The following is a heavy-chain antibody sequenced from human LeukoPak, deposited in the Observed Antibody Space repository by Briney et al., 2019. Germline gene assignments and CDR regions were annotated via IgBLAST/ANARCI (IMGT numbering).Heavy chain of an antibody. J-gene: IGHJ4*02. V-gene: IGHV3-21*01. CDR3: ARLGGITGTRGFDY. CDR1: GFTFSSYS. Sequence: GGSLRLSCAASGFTFSSYSMNWVRQAPGKGLEWVSSISSSSSYIYYADSVKGRFTISRDNAKNSLNLQMNSLRAEDTAVYYCARLGGITGTRGFDYWGQGTLVTVSS. CDR2: ISSSSSYI. D-gene: IGHD1-7*01.